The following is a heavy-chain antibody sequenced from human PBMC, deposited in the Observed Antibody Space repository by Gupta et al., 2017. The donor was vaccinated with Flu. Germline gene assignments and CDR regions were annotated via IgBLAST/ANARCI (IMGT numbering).Heavy chain of an antibody. D-gene: IGHD1-7*01. CDR1: GFTFSSYW. CDR3: ATSRTFAY. V-gene: IGHV3-74*01. Sequence: EVQLVESGGCLVQPGGSLRLSRAASGFTFSSYWMHWVRQPPGKGLVWVSRINSEGTRTSNADSVKGRFTISRENAKKTLYLKMKSLRAEDTAVDYGATSRTFAYGGQGTMVTVSS. CDR2: INSEGTRT. J-gene: IGHJ4*02.